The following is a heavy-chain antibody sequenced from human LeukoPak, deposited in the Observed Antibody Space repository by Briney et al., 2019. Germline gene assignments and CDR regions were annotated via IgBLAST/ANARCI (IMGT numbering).Heavy chain of an antibody. J-gene: IGHJ3*02. Sequence: GASVKVSCKASGYTFTGYYMHWVRQAPGQGLEWMGWINPNSGGTNYAQKFQGRVTMTRDTSISTAYMELSRLRSDDTAVYYCAREVYSYGSFSPDPFDIWGQGTMVTVSS. CDR1: GYTFTGYY. CDR3: AREVYSYGSFSPDPFDI. D-gene: IGHD5-18*01. V-gene: IGHV1-2*02. CDR2: INPNSGGT.